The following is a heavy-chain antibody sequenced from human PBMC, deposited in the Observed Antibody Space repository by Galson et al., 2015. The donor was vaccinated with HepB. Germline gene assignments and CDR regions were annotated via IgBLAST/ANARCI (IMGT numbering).Heavy chain of an antibody. J-gene: IGHJ3*02. CDR3: ARDPSYYDSSGYYYEAFDI. D-gene: IGHD3-22*01. CDR2: ISYDGSNK. CDR1: GFTFSSYA. V-gene: IGHV3-30*04. Sequence: SLRLSCAASGFTFSSYAMHWVRQAPGKGLEWVAVISYDGSNKYYADSVKGRFTISRDNSKNTLYLQMNSLRAEDTAVYYCARDPSYYDSSGYYYEAFDIWGQGTMVTVSS.